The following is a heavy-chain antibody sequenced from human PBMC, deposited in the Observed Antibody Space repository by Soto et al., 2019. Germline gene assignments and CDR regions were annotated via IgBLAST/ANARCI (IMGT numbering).Heavy chain of an antibody. CDR3: ATPACAATWCAPSHNLDH. CDR2: INPLSGIP. J-gene: IGHJ4*02. Sequence: QVQLVQSGAEVKKPESSVKVSCKTSGGTFVRHVISWVRQAPGQGPEWMGKINPLSGIPNYAQKFQDRVTFTADTDSSTAYMELSSLRSDDTAVYYCATPACAATWCAPSHNLDHGSQGTVVTVSS. V-gene: IGHV1-69*09. CDR1: GGTFVRHV. D-gene: IGHD2-2*01.